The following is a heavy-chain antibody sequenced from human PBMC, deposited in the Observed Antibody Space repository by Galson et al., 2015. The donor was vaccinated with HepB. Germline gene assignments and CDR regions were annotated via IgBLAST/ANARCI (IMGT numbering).Heavy chain of an antibody. CDR2: ISWNSGSI. CDR3: AKDDSSSWYDGIYYYYMDV. V-gene: IGHV3-9*01. Sequence: SLRLSCAASGFTFDDYAMHWVRQAPGKGLEWVSGISWNSGSIGYADSVKGRFTISRDNAKNSLYLQMNSLRAEDTALYYCAKDDSSSWYDGIYYYYMDVWGKGTTVTVSS. D-gene: IGHD6-13*01. CDR1: GFTFDDYA. J-gene: IGHJ6*03.